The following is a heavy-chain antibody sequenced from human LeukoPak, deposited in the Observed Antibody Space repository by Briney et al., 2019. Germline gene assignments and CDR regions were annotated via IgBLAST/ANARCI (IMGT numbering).Heavy chain of an antibody. Sequence: GGSLRLSCAASGFTFSNYAMAWVRQAPGKELEWVSTINGRSVNTYYADFAKGRFTISRDYSKNTVYLQMNSLRADDTAVYYCARGCGGDCYSDFDYWGQGTLVTVSS. CDR3: ARGCGGDCYSDFDY. CDR2: INGRSVNT. CDR1: GFTFSNYA. J-gene: IGHJ4*02. D-gene: IGHD2-21*02. V-gene: IGHV3-23*01.